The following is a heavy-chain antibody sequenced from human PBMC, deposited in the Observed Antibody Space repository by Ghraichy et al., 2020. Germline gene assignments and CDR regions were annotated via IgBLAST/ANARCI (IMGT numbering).Heavy chain of an antibody. J-gene: IGHJ4*02. CDR2: INHSGST. V-gene: IGHV4-34*01. CDR3: AITLSNYDILTGYYIGYTGFDY. CDR1: GGSFSGYY. D-gene: IGHD3-9*01. Sequence: SETLSLTCAVYGGSFSGYYWSWIRQPPGKGLEWIGEINHSGSTNYNPSLKSRVTISVDTSKNQFSLKLSSVTAADTAVYYCAITLSNYDILTGYYIGYTGFDYWGQGTLVTVSS.